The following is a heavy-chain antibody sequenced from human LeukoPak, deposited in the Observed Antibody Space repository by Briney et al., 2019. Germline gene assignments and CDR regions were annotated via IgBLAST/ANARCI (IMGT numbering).Heavy chain of an antibody. CDR2: ISSISSTI. CDR3: ARGGITIFGVITS. CDR1: GFTFSSYS. V-gene: IGHV3-48*01. Sequence: GGSLRLSCAASGFTFSSYSMNWVRQAPGKGLEWVSFISSISSTIYYADSVKGRFTISRDNAKNTLYLQMNSLRAEDTAVYYCARGGITIFGVITSWGQGTLVTVSS. J-gene: IGHJ4*02. D-gene: IGHD3-3*01.